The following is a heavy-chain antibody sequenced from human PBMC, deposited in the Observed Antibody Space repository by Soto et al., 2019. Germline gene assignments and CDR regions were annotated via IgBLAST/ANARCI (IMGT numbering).Heavy chain of an antibody. CDR3: ARDRGGSSSSDY. D-gene: IGHD6-6*01. CDR2: IIPIFGTA. Sequence: ASVKVSCKASGGTFSSYAISWVRQAPGQGLEWMGGIIPIFGTANYAQKFQGRVTITADESTSTAYMELGSLRSEDTAVYYCARDRGGSSSSDYWGQGTLVTVSS. J-gene: IGHJ4*02. V-gene: IGHV1-69*13. CDR1: GGTFSSYA.